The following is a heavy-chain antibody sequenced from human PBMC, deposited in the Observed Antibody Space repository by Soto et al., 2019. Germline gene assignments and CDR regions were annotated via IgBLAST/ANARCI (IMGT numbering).Heavy chain of an antibody. D-gene: IGHD3-16*01. Sequence: SETLSLTCTVSGGSISSYYWSWIRQPPGKGLEWIGYIYYSGSTNYNPSLKSRVTISVDTSKNKFSLKLSSVTAADTAVYYCAGQVPYIWLEPWGQGTLVTVSS. CDR3: AGQVPYIWLEP. V-gene: IGHV4-59*01. CDR2: IYYSGST. CDR1: GGSISSYY. J-gene: IGHJ5*02.